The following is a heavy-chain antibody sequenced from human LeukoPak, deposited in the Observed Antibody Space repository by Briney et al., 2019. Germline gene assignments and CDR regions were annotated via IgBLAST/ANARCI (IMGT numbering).Heavy chain of an antibody. D-gene: IGHD2-21*02. CDR3: AKVVLLLTASDAFDF. CDR1: GFTFSSNA. J-gene: IGHJ3*01. V-gene: IGHV3-23*01. CDR2: ISGNYGST. Sequence: GGSLTLSCAASGFTFSSNAMSWVRQAPGKGLEWVSTISGNYGSTYYADSVKGRLPISRYNFKNTVFRRMNSLRAEDTAVYYCAKVVLLLTASDAFDFWGQGTKVTVSS.